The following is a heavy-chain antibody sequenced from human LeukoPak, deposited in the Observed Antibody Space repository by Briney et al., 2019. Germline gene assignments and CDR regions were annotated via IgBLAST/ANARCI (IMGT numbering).Heavy chain of an antibody. V-gene: IGHV3-23*01. Sequence: GGSLRLSCAASGFTFSSYAMSWVRQAPGKGLEWVSATSGSGGSTYYADSVKGRFTISRDNSKNTLYLQMNSLRAEDTAVYYCAKVGGDIAVAGFFVLCFDYWGQGTLVTVSS. CDR1: GFTFSSYA. J-gene: IGHJ4*02. CDR2: TSGSGGST. CDR3: AKVGGDIAVAGFFVLCFDY. D-gene: IGHD6-19*01.